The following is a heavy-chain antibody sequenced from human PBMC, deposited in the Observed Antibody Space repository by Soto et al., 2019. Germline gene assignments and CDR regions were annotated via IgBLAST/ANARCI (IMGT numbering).Heavy chain of an antibody. CDR3: AKDRSRMAIAAAGPFDY. V-gene: IGHV3-30*18. D-gene: IGHD6-13*01. J-gene: IGHJ4*02. Sequence: GGSLRLSCAASGFTFSSYGMHWVRQAPGKGLEWVAVISYDGSNKYYADSVKGRFTISRDNSKNTLYLQMNSLRAEDTAVYYCAKDRSRMAIAAAGPFDYWGQGTLVTVSS. CDR1: GFTFSSYG. CDR2: ISYDGSNK.